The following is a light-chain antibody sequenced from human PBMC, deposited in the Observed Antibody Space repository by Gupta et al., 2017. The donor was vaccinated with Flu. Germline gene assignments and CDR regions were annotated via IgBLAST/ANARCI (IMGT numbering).Light chain of an antibody. V-gene: IGKV1-33*01. CDR2: DAS. CDR3: QQYDNLPRS. Sequence: DIQLTQSPSSLSASVGDRVTITCQASQDISNYLNWYQQKPGKAPKLLIDDASNLETGVPSRFSGSGSGTDFTFTISSLHPEVIATYYCQQYDNLPRSFGQGTKLEIK. J-gene: IGKJ2*03. CDR1: QDISNY.